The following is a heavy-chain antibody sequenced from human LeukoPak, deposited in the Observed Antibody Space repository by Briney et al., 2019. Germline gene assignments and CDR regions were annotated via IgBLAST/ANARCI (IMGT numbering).Heavy chain of an antibody. Sequence: ASVKVSCKASGYTFTGYYIHWVRQAPGQGLEWMGWINPNSGGTNSAQDFRGRVTMASDTSISTAYMELSSLRSEDTAVYYCARHSLPGTTPFDYWGQGTLVTVSS. CDR1: GYTFTGYY. V-gene: IGHV1-2*02. D-gene: IGHD1-1*01. J-gene: IGHJ4*02. CDR2: INPNSGGT. CDR3: ARHSLPGTTPFDY.